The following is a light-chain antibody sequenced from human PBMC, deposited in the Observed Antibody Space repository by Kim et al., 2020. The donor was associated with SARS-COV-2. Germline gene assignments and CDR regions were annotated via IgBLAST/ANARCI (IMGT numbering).Light chain of an antibody. Sequence: DIQMTQSPSSLSASVGDRVTITCQASQDIGKYLNWYQQKPGKAPKLLIYDTSNLETGVPSRFSGSGSGTDFTFTISSLQPEDIAMYSCQQYESQSRLAFGGGTKVDIK. CDR2: DTS. CDR3: QQYESQSRLA. V-gene: IGKV1-33*01. CDR1: QDIGKY. J-gene: IGKJ4*01.